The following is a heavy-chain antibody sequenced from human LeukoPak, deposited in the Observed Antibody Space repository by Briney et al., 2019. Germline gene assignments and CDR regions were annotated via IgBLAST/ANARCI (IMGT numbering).Heavy chain of an antibody. CDR2: IIPVFSTP. Sequence: SVKVSCKASGDTFRNYAINWVRQAPGQGLEWMGGIIPVFSTPKYAQKFQGRVTITSDESTSTGYLELGSLRYEDTAVYYCARAGIASSQRWFDPWGQGTLVTVSA. V-gene: IGHV1-69*13. CDR1: GDTFRNYA. J-gene: IGHJ5*02. CDR3: ARAGIASSQRWFDP. D-gene: IGHD6-13*01.